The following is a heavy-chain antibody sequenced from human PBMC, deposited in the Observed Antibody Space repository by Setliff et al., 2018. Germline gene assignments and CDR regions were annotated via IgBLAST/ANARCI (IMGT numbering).Heavy chain of an antibody. J-gene: IGHJ4*02. CDR2: TIPMFGTT. Sequence: GASVKVSCKASGATFSSYGISWVRQAPGQGLEWMGGTIPMFGTTEYAQKFQGRLTIITDESTSTASMELTSLTSDDTAVYYCVRGSGPWVVVAIPFDRWGQGTLVTVSS. CDR3: VRGSGPWVVVAIPFDR. V-gene: IGHV1-69*05. CDR1: GATFSSYG. D-gene: IGHD2-2*02.